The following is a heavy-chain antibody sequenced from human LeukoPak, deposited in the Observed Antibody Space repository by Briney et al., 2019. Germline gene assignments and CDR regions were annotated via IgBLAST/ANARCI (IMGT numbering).Heavy chain of an antibody. Sequence: ASVKVSCKASGYTFTSYGISWVRQAPGQGLEWMGWISAYNGNTNYAQKLQGRVTMTTDTSTSTAYMELSSLTSADTAVYFCARESGGRTGGKTFDYWGQGTLVTVSS. V-gene: IGHV1-18*01. CDR3: ARESGGRTGGKTFDY. CDR2: ISAYNGNT. D-gene: IGHD1-26*01. J-gene: IGHJ4*02. CDR1: GYTFTSYG.